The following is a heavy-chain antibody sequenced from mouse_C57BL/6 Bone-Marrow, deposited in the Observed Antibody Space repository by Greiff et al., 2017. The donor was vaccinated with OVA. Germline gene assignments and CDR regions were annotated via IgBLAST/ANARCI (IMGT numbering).Heavy chain of an antibody. Sequence: QVQLKQPGAELVKPGASVKMSCKASGYTFTSYWITWVKQRPGQGLEWIGDIYPGSGSTNYNEKFKSKATLTVDTSSSTAYMPLSSLTSEDSAVYYCARAEGYYWYFDVWGTGTTVTVSS. J-gene: IGHJ1*03. V-gene: IGHV1-55*01. CDR3: ARAEGYYWYFDV. D-gene: IGHD2-2*01. CDR1: GYTFTSYW. CDR2: IYPGSGST.